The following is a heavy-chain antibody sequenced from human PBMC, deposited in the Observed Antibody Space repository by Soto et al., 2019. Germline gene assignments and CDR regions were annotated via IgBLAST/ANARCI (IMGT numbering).Heavy chain of an antibody. D-gene: IGHD3-10*01. V-gene: IGHV3-23*01. CDR1: GFTFSNYA. Sequence: EVQLLESGGGLVQPGGSLRLSCAASGFTFSNYAMIWVRQAPGKGLEWVSSISGSGATTYYADSVKGRFTISRDNSKNTLYLPMNSLRAEDTAVYYCAKDSLYYYGSGLSKGLDYWGQGTLVTVSS. CDR2: ISGSGATT. J-gene: IGHJ4*02. CDR3: AKDSLYYYGSGLSKGLDY.